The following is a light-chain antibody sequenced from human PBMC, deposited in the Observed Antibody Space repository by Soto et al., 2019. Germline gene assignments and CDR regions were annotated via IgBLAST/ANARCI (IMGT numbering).Light chain of an antibody. J-gene: IGKJ1*01. CDR1: QSISSW. CDR3: QQYNSSPWT. CDR2: DAS. V-gene: IGKV1-5*01. Sequence: DIQMTQSPSTLSASVGDRVTITCRASQSISSWLAWYQQKQGKAPKLLIYDASSLESGVPSRFSGSGSGTELTLTISRLQPDDFATYYCQQYNSSPWTFGQGTKVDIK.